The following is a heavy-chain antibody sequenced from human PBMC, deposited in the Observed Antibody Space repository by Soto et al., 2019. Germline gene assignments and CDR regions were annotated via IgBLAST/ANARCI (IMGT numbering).Heavy chain of an antibody. D-gene: IGHD6-13*01. V-gene: IGHV1-69*04. CDR1: GGTYSSYT. Sequence: GAPVKVSCTASGGTYSSYTISCVRQAPGHGLEWMGRIIPILGIANYAQKFQGRVTITADKSTSTAYMELSSLRSEDTAVYYCAREAIAAAGHYYMDVWVKGTTVTVSS. CDR2: IIPILGIA. J-gene: IGHJ6*03. CDR3: AREAIAAAGHYYMDV.